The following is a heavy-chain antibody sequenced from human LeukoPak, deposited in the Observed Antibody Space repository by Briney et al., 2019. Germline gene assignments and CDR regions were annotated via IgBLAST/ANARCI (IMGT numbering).Heavy chain of an antibody. J-gene: IGHJ3*02. CDR2: ISSSSSTI. CDR1: GFTFSSYS. CDR3: ARDGLYCSSTSCYRGGAFDI. Sequence: GGSLRLSCAASGFTFSSYSMNWVRQAPGKGLEWVSYISSSSSTIYYADSVKGRFTISRDNAKNSLYLQMNSLRAEDTAVYYCARDGLYCSSTSCYRGGAFDIWGQGTMVTVSS. V-gene: IGHV3-48*01. D-gene: IGHD2-2*01.